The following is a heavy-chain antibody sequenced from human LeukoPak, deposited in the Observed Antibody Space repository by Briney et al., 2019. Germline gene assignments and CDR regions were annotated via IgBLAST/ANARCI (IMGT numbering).Heavy chain of an antibody. CDR3: AKMQGYFDY. J-gene: IGHJ4*02. Sequence: GGSLRLSCAASGSIPFNSYSMSWVRQAPGKGLEWVSAITSSGEITYYADSVKGRFTISRDNSKNMVYLQMNSLRAEDAATYYCAKMQGYFDYWGQGSLVTVSS. CDR2: ITSSGEIT. V-gene: IGHV3-23*01. CDR1: GSIPFNSYS.